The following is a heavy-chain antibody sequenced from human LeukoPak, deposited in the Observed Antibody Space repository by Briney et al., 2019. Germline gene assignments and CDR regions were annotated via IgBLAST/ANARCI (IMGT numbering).Heavy chain of an antibody. V-gene: IGHV4-59*02. J-gene: IGHJ1*01. CDR2: VYDSGTT. Sequence: PAETLTLTCTVSGDSVSTNYWSWIRQPPGKGLEWIGYVYDSGTTAYNPSLKSRLTISLDTSKNQLSLNLTSVTAADTAVYYCAGRGQRYFRDGGQGILVTLSS. CDR3: AGRGQRYFRD. CDR1: GDSVSTNY.